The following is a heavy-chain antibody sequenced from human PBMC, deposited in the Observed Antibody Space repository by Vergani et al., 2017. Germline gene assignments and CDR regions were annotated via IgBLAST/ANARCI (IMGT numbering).Heavy chain of an antibody. V-gene: IGHV3-23*01. Sequence: EVHLLESGGGQVEAGGSLRLSCVASGFTFSNSAMSWVRQTSGKGLEWVSGISGSGVSAYYTDSVKGRFTISRDNSKNTLYLQMNSLKTEDTAVYYCTTPTKWELRYYFDYWGQGTLVTVSS. CDR2: ISGSGVSA. CDR1: GFTFSNSA. CDR3: TTPTKWELRYYFDY. D-gene: IGHD3-9*01. J-gene: IGHJ4*02.